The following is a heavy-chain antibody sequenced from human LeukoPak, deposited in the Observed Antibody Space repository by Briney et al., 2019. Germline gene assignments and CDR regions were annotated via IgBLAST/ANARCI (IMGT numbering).Heavy chain of an antibody. CDR1: GYTFTNYG. J-gene: IGHJ4*02. Sequence: ASVKVSCKSSGYTFTNYGISWVRQAPGQGLEWMGWISAYNGNTNYAQKIQGRVTMTTDTSTSTAYMELRSLRSDDTAVYYCARALAADFWSGSAFDYWGQGTLVTVSS. D-gene: IGHD3-3*01. V-gene: IGHV1-18*01. CDR3: ARALAADFWSGSAFDY. CDR2: ISAYNGNT.